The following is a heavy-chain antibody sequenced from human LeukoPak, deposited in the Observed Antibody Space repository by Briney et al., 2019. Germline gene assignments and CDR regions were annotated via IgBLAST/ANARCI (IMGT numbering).Heavy chain of an antibody. V-gene: IGHV3-15*01. CDR1: GFTFSNAW. CDR3: TTGSSSQLLFIYYGMDV. Sequence: PGGSLRLSCAASGFTFSNAWMNWVRQAPGKGLEWVGRIKSKTGGGTTDYAAPVKGRFTISRDDSKNTLYLQMNGLKTEDTAVYFCTTGSSSQLLFIYYGMDVWGQGTTVTVSS. J-gene: IGHJ6*02. D-gene: IGHD2-2*01. CDR2: IKSKTGGGTT.